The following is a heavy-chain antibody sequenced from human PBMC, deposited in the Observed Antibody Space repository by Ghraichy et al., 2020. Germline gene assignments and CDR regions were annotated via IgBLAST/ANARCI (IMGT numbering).Heavy chain of an antibody. CDR3: ARRGRGYSLYYYGLDV. J-gene: IGHJ6*02. CDR2: VHYTGGS. Sequence: SETLSLTCSVSGGSIRPHYWSWIRHPPGKGLEWIGYVHYTGGSDYDPSLKSRVSISVDTSKNQFSLTLTSVTAADTAVYYCARRGRGYSLYYYGLDVWGRGTTVTVSS. V-gene: IGHV4-59*08. D-gene: IGHD5-18*01. CDR1: GGSIRPHY.